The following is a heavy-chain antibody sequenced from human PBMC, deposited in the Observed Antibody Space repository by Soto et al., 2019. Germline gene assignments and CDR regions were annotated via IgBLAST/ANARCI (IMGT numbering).Heavy chain of an antibody. V-gene: IGHV3-23*01. CDR2: ISAGGTGT. CDR3: AKMGGHFYDY. D-gene: IGHD1-26*01. Sequence: GGSLRLSCAASGFTFTTYIMGWVRQAPGKGLVWVSTISAGGTGTYYADSVRGRFTISRDNSKNTLYLQMNSLRAEDTAVYFCAKMGGHFYDYWGQGTLVTVSS. J-gene: IGHJ4*02. CDR1: GFTFTTYI.